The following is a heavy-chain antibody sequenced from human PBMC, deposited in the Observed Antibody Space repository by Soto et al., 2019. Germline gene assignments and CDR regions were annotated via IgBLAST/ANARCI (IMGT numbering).Heavy chain of an antibody. D-gene: IGHD3-3*01. CDR2: ISGSGGST. CDR3: AKGYPITIFGVVIISGYFDY. CDR1: GFTFSSYA. V-gene: IGHV3-23*01. Sequence: VGSLRLSCAASGFTFSSYAMSWVRQAPGKGLEWVSAISGSGGSTYYADSVKGRFTISRDNSKNTLYLQMNSLRAEDTAVYYCAKGYPITIFGVVIISGYFDYWGQGTLVTVSS. J-gene: IGHJ4*02.